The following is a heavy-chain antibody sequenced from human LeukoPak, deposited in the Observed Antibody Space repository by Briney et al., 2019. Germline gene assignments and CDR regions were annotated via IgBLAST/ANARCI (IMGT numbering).Heavy chain of an antibody. Sequence: GGSLRLSCAASGFTFDDYAMHWVRQAPGKGLEWVSGISWNSGSIGYADSVKGRFTISRDNAKNSLYLQMNSLRASDTAVYYCARTSDFWSGYYDHWGRGTLVTVSS. CDR1: GFTFDDYA. CDR3: ARTSDFWSGYYDH. V-gene: IGHV3-9*01. J-gene: IGHJ4*02. D-gene: IGHD3-3*01. CDR2: ISWNSGSI.